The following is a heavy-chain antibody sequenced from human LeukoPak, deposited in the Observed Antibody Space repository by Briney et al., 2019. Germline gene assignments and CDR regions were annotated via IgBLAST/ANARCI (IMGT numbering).Heavy chain of an antibody. D-gene: IGHD2-15*01. CDR2: IIPILGIA. CDR3: ARVLHCSGGSCYSGRDWFDP. V-gene: IGHV1-69*04. Sequence: SVTVSCKASGGTFSSYAISWVRQAPGQGLEWMGRIIPILGIANYAQKFQGRVTITADKSTSTAYMELRSLRSDDTAVYYCARVLHCSGGSCYSGRDWFDPWGQGTLVTVSS. J-gene: IGHJ5*02. CDR1: GGTFSSYA.